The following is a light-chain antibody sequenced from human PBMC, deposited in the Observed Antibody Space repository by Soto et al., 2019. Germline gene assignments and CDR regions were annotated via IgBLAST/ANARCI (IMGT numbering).Light chain of an antibody. CDR2: QVT. Sequence: QSALTQPASVSGSPGQSITISCTGTSSDIGGYYYVSWYQHHPGKAPKLLIYQVTNRPSRVSNRFSGSKSGNTASLTISGLQADDEADYYCTSYSISDIFDVFGTGTKLTVL. V-gene: IGLV2-14*01. J-gene: IGLJ1*01. CDR3: TSYSISDIFDV. CDR1: SSDIGGYYY.